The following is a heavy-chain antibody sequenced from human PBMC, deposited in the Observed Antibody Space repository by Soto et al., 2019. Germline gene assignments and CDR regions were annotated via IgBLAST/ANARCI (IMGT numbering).Heavy chain of an antibody. J-gene: IGHJ6*02. CDR1: GGTFSSHS. CDR2: IIPIFGPA. CDR3: ATGSFTSTGGRIGYHYNAMDV. Sequence: QVQLVQSGAEVKKPGSSVKVSCKSSGGTFSSHSINWVRQAPGQGLEWMGGIIPIFGPANFAKKFQGRVTITADESTTTAYMELSSLTSEDTALYYCATGSFTSTGGRIGYHYNAMDVWGQGTTVTVSS. V-gene: IGHV1-69*01. D-gene: IGHD1-1*01.